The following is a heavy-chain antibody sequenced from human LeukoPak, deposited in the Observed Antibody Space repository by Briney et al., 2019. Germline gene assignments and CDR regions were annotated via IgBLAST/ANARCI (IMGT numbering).Heavy chain of an antibody. CDR2: IYEAGNT. D-gene: IGHD3-10*01. J-gene: IGHJ3*02. CDR3: AREMSGGNDAFDI. V-gene: IGHV3-13*01. CDR1: GFTLSTYD. Sequence: PGGSLRLSCAASGFTLSTYDMHWVRQVTGEALEWVSMIYEAGNTYYTGSVKGRFTISRENAKNSLYLQMHGLTAGDTAVYYCAREMSGGNDAFDIWGPGTMVTVSS.